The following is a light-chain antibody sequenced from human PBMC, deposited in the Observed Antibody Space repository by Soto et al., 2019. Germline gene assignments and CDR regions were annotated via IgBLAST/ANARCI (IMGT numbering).Light chain of an antibody. CDR2: GAF. CDR1: QSVRSN. Sequence: EIVMTQSPVTLSVSPGERATLSCRASQSVRSNLAWYQQKPGQAPSLLIYGAFTRATGIPTRFSGTGSGTEFTLTISSLQSEDFALYYCQQYNDWPLTFGQGPRWIS. J-gene: IGKJ1*01. V-gene: IGKV3-15*01. CDR3: QQYNDWPLT.